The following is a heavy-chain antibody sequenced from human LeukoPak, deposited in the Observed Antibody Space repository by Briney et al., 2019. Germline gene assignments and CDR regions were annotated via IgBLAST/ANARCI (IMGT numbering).Heavy chain of an antibody. Sequence: GGSLRLSCAASGFTFSTYQMNWVRQAPGKGLEWVSYISNSNNTRYYTDSVKGRFTISRDNAKNTLYLQMNNLRAQDTSVYHCARATGYLSYFDLWGRGTLVTVSS. V-gene: IGHV3-48*03. J-gene: IGHJ2*01. CDR1: GFTFSTYQ. D-gene: IGHD3-9*01. CDR2: ISNSNNTR. CDR3: ARATGYLSYFDL.